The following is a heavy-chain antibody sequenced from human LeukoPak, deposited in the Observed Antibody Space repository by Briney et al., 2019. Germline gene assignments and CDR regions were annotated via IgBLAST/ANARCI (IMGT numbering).Heavy chain of an antibody. V-gene: IGHV3-23*01. CDR3: AKASSREYYDSSGYTAVYYFDY. CDR1: GFTFSSYA. Sequence: TGGSLRLSCAASGFTFSSYAMSWVRQAPGKGLEWVSAISGSGGSTYYADSVKGRFTISRDNPKNTLYLQMNSLRAEDTAVYYCAKASSREYYDSSGYTAVYYFDYWGQGTLVTVSS. J-gene: IGHJ4*02. D-gene: IGHD3-22*01. CDR2: ISGSGGST.